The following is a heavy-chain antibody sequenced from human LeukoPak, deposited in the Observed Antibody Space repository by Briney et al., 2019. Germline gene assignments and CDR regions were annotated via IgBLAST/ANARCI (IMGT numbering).Heavy chain of an antibody. CDR1: GYSFTSYW. J-gene: IGHJ4*02. CDR3: ARRYYYGSGSQPVADY. V-gene: IGHV5-51*01. Sequence: GESLKISCKGSGYSFTSYWIGWVRQMPGKGPEWMGIIYPGDSDTRYSPSFQGQVTISADKSISTAYLQWSSLKASDTAMYYCARRYYYGSGSQPVADYWGQGTLVTVSS. D-gene: IGHD3-10*01. CDR2: IYPGDSDT.